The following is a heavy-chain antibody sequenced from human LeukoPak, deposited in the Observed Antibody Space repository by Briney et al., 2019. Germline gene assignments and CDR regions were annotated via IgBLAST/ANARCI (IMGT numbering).Heavy chain of an antibody. V-gene: IGHV5-51*01. J-gene: IGHJ4*02. CDR3: ARLGDLYGDYGIHDY. CDR1: GYNFTSHW. CDR2: LYPGDSDT. D-gene: IGHD4-17*01. Sequence: GESLKISCEGSGYNFTSHWIGWVRQMPGKGLEWMGILYPGDSDTRYSPSFQGQVTISADESISTAYLQWSSLKASDTAMYYCARLGDLYGDYGIHDYWGQGTLVTVSS.